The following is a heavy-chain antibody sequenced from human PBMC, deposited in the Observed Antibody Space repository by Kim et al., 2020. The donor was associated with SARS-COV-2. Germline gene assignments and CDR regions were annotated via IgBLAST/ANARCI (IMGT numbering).Heavy chain of an antibody. D-gene: IGHD3-10*01. J-gene: IGHJ4*02. CDR1: GYTFSNNG. CDR3: ARGGPFSGSGSPFDY. Sequence: ASVKVSCKASGYTFSNNGIDWVRRAPGQRLEWMGWINIGNGNTEYSEKFYDRLTITRDTSASASYLELSRLTSEDSGVYYCARGGPFSGSGSPFDYWGQGTPVIVFS. CDR2: INIGNGNT. V-gene: IGHV1-3*04.